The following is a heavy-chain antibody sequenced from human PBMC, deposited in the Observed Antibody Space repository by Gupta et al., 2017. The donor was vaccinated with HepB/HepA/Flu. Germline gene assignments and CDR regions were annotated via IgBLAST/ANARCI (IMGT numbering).Heavy chain of an antibody. V-gene: IGHV4-39*01. CDR3: ARHLKTVTSPTYYYYGMDV. CDR1: GGSISSSSYY. CDR2: IYYSGST. D-gene: IGHD4-17*01. Sequence: QLPLQESGPGLVKPSETLSLTCTVSGGSISSSSYYWGWIRQPPGKGLEWIGSIYYSGSTYYNPSLKSRVTISVDTSKSQFSLKLSSVTAADTAVYYCARHLKTVTSPTYYYYGMDVWGQGTTVTVSS. J-gene: IGHJ6*02.